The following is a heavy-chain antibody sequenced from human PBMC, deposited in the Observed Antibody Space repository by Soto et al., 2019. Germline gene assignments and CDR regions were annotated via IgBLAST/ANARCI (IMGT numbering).Heavy chain of an antibody. CDR1: GGSVSNKTYY. CDR2: VYYSGTT. CDR3: ARTTAVPNTLRSRYFFDY. Sequence: SETLSLTCSVSGGSVSNKTYYWSWIRQPPGKRLEWIGYVYYSGTTNYNPSPKSRVTISVDLSKNQFSLRLSSVTTANTALYYCARTTAVPNTLRSRYFFDYWGQGTLVTVSA. D-gene: IGHD4-17*01. J-gene: IGHJ4*02. V-gene: IGHV4-61*01.